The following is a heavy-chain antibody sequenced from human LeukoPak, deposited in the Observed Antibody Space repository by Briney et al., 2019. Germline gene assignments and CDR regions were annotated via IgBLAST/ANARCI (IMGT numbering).Heavy chain of an antibody. V-gene: IGHV3-21*04. Sequence: GGSLRLSCTTSGFTFSSYSMNWVRQAPGKGLEWVSSITSSSDYIYYADSVKGRFTISRDNAENSLHLQMDSLRAEDTAVYYCARFGYFDWLGLDYWGQGTLVTVSS. CDR3: ARFGYFDWLGLDY. CDR1: GFTFSSYS. J-gene: IGHJ4*02. CDR2: ITSSSDYI. D-gene: IGHD3-9*01.